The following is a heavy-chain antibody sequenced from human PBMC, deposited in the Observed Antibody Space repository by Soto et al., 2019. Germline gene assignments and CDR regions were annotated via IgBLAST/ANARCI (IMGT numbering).Heavy chain of an antibody. CDR3: ARGLILWFGELSRRGGYYYYMDV. V-gene: IGHV4-34*01. Sequence: QVQLQQWGAGLLKPSETLSLTCAVYGGSFSGYQWSWIRQTPGKGLEWIGEINDSGNINYNPSLRSRVTILADTAKKQLSLKLSAVAAADTAVYFCARGLILWFGELSRRGGYYYYMDVWGKGTTVTVSS. CDR2: INDSGNI. CDR1: GGSFSGYQ. J-gene: IGHJ6*03. D-gene: IGHD3-10*01.